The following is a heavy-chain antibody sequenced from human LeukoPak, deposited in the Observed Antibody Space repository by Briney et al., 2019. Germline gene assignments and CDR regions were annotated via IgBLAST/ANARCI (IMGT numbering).Heavy chain of an antibody. J-gene: IGHJ4*02. V-gene: IGHV1-69*05. D-gene: IGHD1-20*01. CDR1: GGPFSSYA. CDR3: ARGGITGTMQNYYFDY. Sequence: SVKVSCKASGGPFSSYAISWVRQAPGQGLEWMGGIIPIFGTANYAQKFQGRVTITTDESTSTAYMELSSLRSEDTAVYYCARGGITGTMQNYYFDYWGQGTLVTVSS. CDR2: IIPIFGTA.